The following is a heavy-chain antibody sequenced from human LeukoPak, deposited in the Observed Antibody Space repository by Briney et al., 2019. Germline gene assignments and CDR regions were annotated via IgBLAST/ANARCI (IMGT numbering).Heavy chain of an antibody. CDR1: GGSLSSYY. CDR2: VYTSGST. J-gene: IGHJ4*02. CDR3: ASTRYYDSSGYYSHFDY. D-gene: IGHD3-22*01. V-gene: IGHV4-4*07. Sequence: PSETLSLTCTVSGGSLSSYYWSWIRQPAGKGLEWIGRVYTSGSTNYNPSLKSRVTISVDTSKNQFSLKLSSVTAADTAVYYCASTRYYDSSGYYSHFDYWGQGTLVTVSS.